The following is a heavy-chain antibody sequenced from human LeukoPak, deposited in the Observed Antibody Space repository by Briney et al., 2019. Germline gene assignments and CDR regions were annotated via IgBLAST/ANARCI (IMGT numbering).Heavy chain of an antibody. J-gene: IGHJ4*02. D-gene: IGHD3-22*01. V-gene: IGHV4-39*07. CDR1: GGSISSSSYY. Sequence: PSETLSLTCTVCGGSISSSSYYWGWIRQPPGKGLEWIGSIYYSGSTYYNPSLKSRVTTSVDTSKNQFSLKLSSVTAADTAVYYCARNYYDSSGVDYWGQGTLVTVSS. CDR3: ARNYYDSSGVDY. CDR2: IYYSGST.